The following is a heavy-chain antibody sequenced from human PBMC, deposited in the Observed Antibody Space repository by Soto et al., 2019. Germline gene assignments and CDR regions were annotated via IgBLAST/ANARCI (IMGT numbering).Heavy chain of an antibody. CDR2: IYYSGST. Sequence: SETLSLTCTVSGGSISSYYWSWIRQPPGKGLEWIGYIYYSGSTNYNPSLKSRVTISVDTSKNQFSLKLSSVTAADTAVYYCARVSDYSNYVRYYYYGMDVWGQGTTVTVSS. CDR1: GGSISSYY. J-gene: IGHJ6*02. CDR3: ARVSDYSNYVRYYYYGMDV. V-gene: IGHV4-59*01. D-gene: IGHD4-4*01.